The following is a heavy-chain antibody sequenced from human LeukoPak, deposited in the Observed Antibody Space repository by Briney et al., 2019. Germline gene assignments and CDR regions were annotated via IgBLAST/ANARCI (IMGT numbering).Heavy chain of an antibody. D-gene: IGHD1-14*01. Sequence: GGSLRLSCAASGFTFSSYWMHWVRQAPGKGLVWVSHLNSDGSTTNYADSVKGRFTISRDNAKSTLYLQMNSLRAEDTAVYYCARLAAGVAFWGQGTLVTVSS. CDR3: ARLAAGVAF. CDR1: GFTFSSYW. J-gene: IGHJ4*02. CDR2: LNSDGSTT. V-gene: IGHV3-74*01.